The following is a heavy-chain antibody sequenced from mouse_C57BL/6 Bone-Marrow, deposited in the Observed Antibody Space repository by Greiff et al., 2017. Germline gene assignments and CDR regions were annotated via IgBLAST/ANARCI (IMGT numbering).Heavy chain of an antibody. V-gene: IGHV1-64*01. CDR2: IHPNSGST. CDR1: GYTFTSYW. CDR3: AREAVIATTVVGTY. Sequence: QVQLKQPGAELVKPGASVKLSCKASGYTFTSYWMHWVKQRPGQGLEWIGMIHPNSGSTNYNEKFKSKATLTVDKSSSTAYMQLSSLTSEDSAVYYCAREAVIATTVVGTYWGQGTTLTVSS. D-gene: IGHD1-1*01. J-gene: IGHJ2*01.